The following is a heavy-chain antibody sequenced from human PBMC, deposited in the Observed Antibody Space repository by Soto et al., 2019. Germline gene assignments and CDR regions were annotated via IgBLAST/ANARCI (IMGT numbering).Heavy chain of an antibody. CDR1: GGSVNSGNYY. V-gene: IGHV4-34*01. CDR2: MSHSGGT. J-gene: IGHJ3*02. Sequence: QVQLQQWGAGLLKPSETLSLTCAVFGGSVNSGNYYWSWIRQPPGKGLEWIGEMSHSGGTHFNPSLKSRVNRSVDTSKNQFSLKMSSVTAADTALYYCARVERGTATTVVDAFDIWGPGTMVTVSS. D-gene: IGHD1-1*01. CDR3: ARVERGTATTVVDAFDI.